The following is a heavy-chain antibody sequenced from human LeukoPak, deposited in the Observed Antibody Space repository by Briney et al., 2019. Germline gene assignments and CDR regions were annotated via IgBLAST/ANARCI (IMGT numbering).Heavy chain of an antibody. J-gene: IGHJ4*02. V-gene: IGHV1-2*02. D-gene: IGHD3-9*01. Sequence: ASVKVSCKASGYTFSGYYLHWVRQAPGQGLEWMGWINPNSGDTNHAHNFQGRLTMTRDTSLSTAYMELSRLRYDDTAVYYCATLTSGILTGYYPGYYWGQGTLVTVSS. CDR3: ATLTSGILTGYYPGYY. CDR1: GYTFSGYY. CDR2: INPNSGDT.